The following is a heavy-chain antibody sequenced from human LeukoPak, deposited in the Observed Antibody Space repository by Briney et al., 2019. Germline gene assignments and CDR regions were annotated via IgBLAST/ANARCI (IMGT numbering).Heavy chain of an antibody. V-gene: IGHV1-46*01. J-gene: IGHJ4*02. CDR2: INPSGGST. D-gene: IGHD2/OR15-2a*01. CDR1: GYTFTSYY. Sequence: EASVTVSCKASGYTFTSYYMHWVRQAPGQGLEWMGVINPSGGSTNYAQKFQGRVTMTRDTSTSTVFMELSSLTYEDTAVYYCARAYYEVDYWGQGTLVTVSS. CDR3: ARAYYEVDY.